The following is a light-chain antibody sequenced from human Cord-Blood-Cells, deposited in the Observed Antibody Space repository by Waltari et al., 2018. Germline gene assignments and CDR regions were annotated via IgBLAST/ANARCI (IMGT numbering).Light chain of an antibody. CDR1: QSVSSSY. CDR3: QQYGSSPRIT. Sequence: EILLTQSPGTLLLSPGERAPPPPRASQSVSSSYLAWYQQKPGQAPRLLIYGASSRATGIPDRFSGSGSGTDFTLTISRLEPEDFAVYYCQQYGSSPRITFGPGTKVDIK. V-gene: IGKV3-20*01. CDR2: GAS. J-gene: IGKJ3*01.